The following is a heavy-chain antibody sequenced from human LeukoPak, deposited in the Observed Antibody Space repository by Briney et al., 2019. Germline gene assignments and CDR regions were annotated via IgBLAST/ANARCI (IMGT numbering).Heavy chain of an antibody. V-gene: IGHV1-69*06. Sequence: SVKVSCKASGGTFSSYAISWVRQAPGQGLEWMGGIIPIFGTANYAQKFQGRVTITADKSTSTAYMELSSLRSEDTAVYYCATGRYYYGSGSEAFDIWGQGTMVTVSS. D-gene: IGHD3-10*01. J-gene: IGHJ3*02. CDR2: IIPIFGTA. CDR1: GGTFSSYA. CDR3: ATGRYYYGSGSEAFDI.